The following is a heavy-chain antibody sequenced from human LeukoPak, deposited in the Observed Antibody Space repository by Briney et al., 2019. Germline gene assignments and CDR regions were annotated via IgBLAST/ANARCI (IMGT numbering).Heavy chain of an antibody. CDR3: AHRGSGSFGWFDP. V-gene: IGHV2-5*02. CDR1: GYSLTTSGVG. J-gene: IGHJ5*02. D-gene: IGHD1-26*01. Sequence: SGPTLVKPTQTLTLTCTLSGYSLTTSGVGVGWIRQSPGKALEWLALIYWDDNKYYSPSLKSRLTITKDTSKNQVVHSMTNRDPVDTATYYCAHRGSGSFGWFDPWGQGTLVTVSS. CDR2: IYWDDNK.